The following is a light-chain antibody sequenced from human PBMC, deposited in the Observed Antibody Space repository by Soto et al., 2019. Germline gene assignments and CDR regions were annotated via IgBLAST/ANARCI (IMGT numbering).Light chain of an antibody. J-gene: IGLJ7*01. CDR3: SSYTNTSPWV. CDR1: SSDVGGYNY. Sequence: SVLTQPASVSGSPGQSITISCTGTSSDVGGYNYVSWYQQHPGKAPKLMIYEVSNRPSGVSNRFSGSKSGNTASLTISGLQTEDEADYYCSSYTNTSPWVFGGGTQLTVL. V-gene: IGLV2-14*01. CDR2: EVS.